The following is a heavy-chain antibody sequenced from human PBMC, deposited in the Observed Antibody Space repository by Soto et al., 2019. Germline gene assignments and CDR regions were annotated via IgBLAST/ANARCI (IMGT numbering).Heavy chain of an antibody. V-gene: IGHV1-69*01. Sequence: QVQLVQSGAEVKKPGSSVKVSCKASGGTFSNYAISWVRQAPGQGLEWMGGITPIFGTTTYAQRLQGRVTITADESSTTAHMELSSLISEDTAVYYCARVITVTPVGYYGMDVWGQGTTVTVSS. J-gene: IGHJ6*02. CDR2: ITPIFGTT. D-gene: IGHD4-4*01. CDR3: ARVITVTPVGYYGMDV. CDR1: GGTFSNYA.